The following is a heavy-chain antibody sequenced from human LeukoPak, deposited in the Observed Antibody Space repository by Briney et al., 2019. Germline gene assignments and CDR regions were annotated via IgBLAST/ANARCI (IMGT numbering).Heavy chain of an antibody. J-gene: IGHJ4*02. CDR2: ISYDGSNK. V-gene: IGHV3-30*04. D-gene: IGHD3-16*01. Sequence: GRSLRLSCAASGFTFSSYAMHWVRQAPGKGLEWVAVISYDGSNKYCADSVKGRFTISRDNSKNTLYLQMNSLRAEDTAVYYCAHPAYDYVWGTLDYWGQGTLVTVSS. CDR1: GFTFSSYA. CDR3: AHPAYDYVWGTLDY.